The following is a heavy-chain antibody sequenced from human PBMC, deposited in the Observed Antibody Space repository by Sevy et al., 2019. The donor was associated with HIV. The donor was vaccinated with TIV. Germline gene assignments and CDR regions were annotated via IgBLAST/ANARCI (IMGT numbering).Heavy chain of an antibody. CDR1: GFTFDDYA. J-gene: IGHJ4*02. D-gene: IGHD2-2*01. V-gene: IGHV3-9*01. CDR3: AKDHVEVPDGMGGYFDY. Sequence: GGSLRLSCAASGFTFDDYAMHWVRQVPGKGLEWVSGITWNSGNIGYADSVKGGFTISSDNTKNSLFLQMNSLRAEDTALYYCAKDHVEVPDGMGGYFDYWGQGTLVTVSS. CDR2: ITWNSGNI.